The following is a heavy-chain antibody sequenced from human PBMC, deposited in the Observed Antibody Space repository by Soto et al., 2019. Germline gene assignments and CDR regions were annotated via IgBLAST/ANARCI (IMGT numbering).Heavy chain of an antibody. CDR1: GGTFSSYA. J-gene: IGHJ4*02. V-gene: IGHV1-69*13. CDR3: ARNNYYDSSGYYYFDY. D-gene: IGHD3-22*01. CDR2: IIPIFGTT. Sequence: GASVKVSCKASGGTFSSYAISWLRQAPGQGLEWMGGIIPIFGTTKHAQKFQGRVTSTADESTSTVYMELSRLTSEDTALYYCARNNYYDSSGYYYFDYWGQGTPVTVSS.